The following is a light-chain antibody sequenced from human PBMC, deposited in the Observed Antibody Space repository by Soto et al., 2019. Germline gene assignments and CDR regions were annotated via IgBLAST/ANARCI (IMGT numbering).Light chain of an antibody. CDR1: SSNIGAGYD. V-gene: IGLV1-40*01. CDR2: GDN. J-gene: IGLJ3*02. CDR3: QSYDSSLSAWV. Sequence: QPVLTQPPSVSGAPGQRVTISCTGSSSNIGAGYDVNWYQQLPGTAPKLLIYGDNNRPSGVPDRFSGSKSGTSASLAITGLQAEDEADYYCQSYDSSLSAWVFGGGTKLTVL.